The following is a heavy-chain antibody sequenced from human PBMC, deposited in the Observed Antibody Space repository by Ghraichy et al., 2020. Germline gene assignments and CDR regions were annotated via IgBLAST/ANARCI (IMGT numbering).Heavy chain of an antibody. V-gene: IGHV4-30-4*01. Sequence: SETLSLTCTVSGGSIRSGDYYWNWIRQPPGKGLEWIGSIYYSGNTYYTPSLKSRVTISVDTSKYQFSLKLSSVTAADTAVYYCARDVTMVSDAFDIWGQGTMVTVSS. CDR1: GGSIRSGDYY. J-gene: IGHJ3*02. CDR2: IYYSGNT. D-gene: IGHD3-10*01. CDR3: ARDVTMVSDAFDI.